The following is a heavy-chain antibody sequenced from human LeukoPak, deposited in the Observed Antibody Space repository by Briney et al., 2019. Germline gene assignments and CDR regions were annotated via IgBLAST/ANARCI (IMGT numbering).Heavy chain of an antibody. CDR2: ISSSSSYT. D-gene: IGHD6-19*01. CDR1: GFTFSDYY. V-gene: IGHV3-11*03. CDR3: ARRFGGGWYAFDI. J-gene: IGHJ3*02. Sequence: PGGSLRLSCAASGFTFSDYYMSWIRQAPGKGLEWVSYISSSSSYTNYADSVKGRFTISRDNAKNSLYLQMNSLRAEDTAIFYCARRFGGGWYAFDIWGQGTMVTVSS.